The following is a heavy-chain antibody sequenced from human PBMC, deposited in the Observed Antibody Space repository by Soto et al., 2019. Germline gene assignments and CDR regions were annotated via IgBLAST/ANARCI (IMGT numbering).Heavy chain of an antibody. CDR3: AVRGSFRAPDY. Sequence: ASVKVSCKASGNTVPNYAIHWVRQAPGQRLEWMGIIYPGDSDTRYSPSFQGQVTISADKSITTAYLQWSSLKASDTAMYYCAVRGSFRAPDYWGQGTLVTVSS. D-gene: IGHD2-15*01. V-gene: IGHV5-51*01. J-gene: IGHJ4*02. CDR1: GNTVPNYA. CDR2: IYPGDSDT.